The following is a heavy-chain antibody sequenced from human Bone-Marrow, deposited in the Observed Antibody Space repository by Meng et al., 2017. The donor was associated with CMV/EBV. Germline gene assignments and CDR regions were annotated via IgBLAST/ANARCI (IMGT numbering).Heavy chain of an antibody. D-gene: IGHD6-6*01. Sequence: SVKVSCKASGGTFSSYAISWVRQAPGQGLEWMGGIIPIFGTANYAQKFQGRVTITTDESTSTAYMELSSLRSEDTAVYYCARDLTAARPPTYYYGMDVWGQGTTVTVSS. J-gene: IGHJ6*02. CDR1: GGTFSSYA. V-gene: IGHV1-69*05. CDR2: IIPIFGTA. CDR3: ARDLTAARPPTYYYGMDV.